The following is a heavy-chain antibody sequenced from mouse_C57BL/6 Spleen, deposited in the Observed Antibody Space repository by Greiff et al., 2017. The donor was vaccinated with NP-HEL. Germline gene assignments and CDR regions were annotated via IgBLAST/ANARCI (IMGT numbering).Heavy chain of an antibody. CDR2: IYPGDGDT. D-gene: IGHD1-1*01. Sequence: VKLVESGAELVKPGASVKISCKASGYAFRSYWMNWVKQRPGKGLEWIGQIYPGDGDTNYNGKFKGKATLTADKSSSTAYMQLSSLTSEDSAVYFCARKGDFYYGSSSYAMDYWGQGTSVTVSS. J-gene: IGHJ4*01. V-gene: IGHV1-80*01. CDR1: GYAFRSYW. CDR3: ARKGDFYYGSSSYAMDY.